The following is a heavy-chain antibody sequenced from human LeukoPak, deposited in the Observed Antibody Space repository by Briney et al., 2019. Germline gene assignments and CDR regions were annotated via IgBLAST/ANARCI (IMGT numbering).Heavy chain of an antibody. CDR1: GLTFSDSW. CDR2: MNQDGSAK. D-gene: IGHD3-16*01. Sequence: GGSLRLSCAASGLTFSDSWMSWVRQAPGKGLGWVANMNQDGSAKGYVDSVKGRFTISRDNARNSLYLQMSSLRPEDTAVYYCATYTHWVAGDVWGQGTTVTVSS. CDR3: ATYTHWVAGDV. J-gene: IGHJ6*02. V-gene: IGHV3-7*01.